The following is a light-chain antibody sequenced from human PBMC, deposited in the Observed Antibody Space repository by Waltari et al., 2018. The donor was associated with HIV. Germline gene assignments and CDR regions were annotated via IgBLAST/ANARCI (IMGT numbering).Light chain of an antibody. Sequence: QSALTQPPSASGSPGQSVTISCIGTSSDIGTYNYVSWYQQHPDKVPKLLIYEVTTRPSGVPGRFSGSKSDNTASLTVSGLQAEDEAAYFCSSFAGSNNWVFGGGTKLTVL. V-gene: IGLV2-8*01. CDR3: SSFAGSNNWV. CDR2: EVT. J-gene: IGLJ3*02. CDR1: SSDIGTYNY.